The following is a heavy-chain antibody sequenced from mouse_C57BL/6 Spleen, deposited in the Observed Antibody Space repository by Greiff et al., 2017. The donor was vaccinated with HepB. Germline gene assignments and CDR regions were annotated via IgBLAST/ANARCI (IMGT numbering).Heavy chain of an antibody. CDR3: ARDTMVTTGYAMDY. CDR2: ISDGGSYT. Sequence: EVQVVESGGGLVKPGGSLKLSCAASGFTFSSYAMSWVRQTPEKRLEWVATISDGGSYTYYPDNVKGRFTISRDNAKNNLYLQMSHLKSEDTAMYYCARDTMVTTGYAMDYWGQGTSVTVSS. J-gene: IGHJ4*01. D-gene: IGHD2-1*01. CDR1: GFTFSSYA. V-gene: IGHV5-4*01.